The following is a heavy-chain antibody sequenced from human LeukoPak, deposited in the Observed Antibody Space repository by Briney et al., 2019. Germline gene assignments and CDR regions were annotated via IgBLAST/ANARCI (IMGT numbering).Heavy chain of an antibody. J-gene: IGHJ6*02. D-gene: IGHD5-18*01. CDR3: ARGVGYNYGLYYQYGMDV. V-gene: IGHV1-58*02. CDR2: IVVGSGNT. CDR1: GFTFTSSA. Sequence: EASVKVSCKASGFTFTSSAMQWVRQARGQRLEWIGWIVVGSGNTNYAQKFQERVTITRDTSASTAYMELSSLRSEDTAVYYCARGVGYNYGLYYQYGMDVWGQGTTVTVSS.